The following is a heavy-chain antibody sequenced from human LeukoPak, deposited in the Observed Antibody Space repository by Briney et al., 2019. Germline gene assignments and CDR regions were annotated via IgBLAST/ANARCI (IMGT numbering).Heavy chain of an antibody. J-gene: IGHJ4*02. CDR2: IYPGDSDT. Sequence: GESLKISCKGSGYSFTSYWIGWVRQMPGKGLEWVGIIYPGDSDTRYSPSFQGQVTISADKSISTAYLQWSSLKASDTAMHYCARRDCSSTSCHFDYWGQGTLVTVSS. D-gene: IGHD2-2*01. V-gene: IGHV5-51*01. CDR1: GYSFTSYW. CDR3: ARRDCSSTSCHFDY.